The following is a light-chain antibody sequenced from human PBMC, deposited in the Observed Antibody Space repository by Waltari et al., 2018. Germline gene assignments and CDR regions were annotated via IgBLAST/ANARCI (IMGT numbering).Light chain of an antibody. CDR3: QQRSNWPLT. J-gene: IGKJ4*01. Sequence: EIVLTQSPATLSLSPGERATLSCRASQNLSSYFAWYQQNLGQPPRLLIYDASNRAAGIPARFSGTGSGTDFTLTISSLEPEDFVVYYCQQRSNWPLTFGGGTKVEI. CDR1: QNLSSY. V-gene: IGKV3-11*01. CDR2: DAS.